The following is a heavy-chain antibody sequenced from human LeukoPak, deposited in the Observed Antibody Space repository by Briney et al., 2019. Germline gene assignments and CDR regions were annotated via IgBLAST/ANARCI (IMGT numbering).Heavy chain of an antibody. CDR3: ATDRGNGYFDL. V-gene: IGHV3-7*01. CDR2: IKQDGREK. Sequence: GGSLRLSCVASGFTFSSSWMSWVRQAPGKGLEWVANIKQDGREKEFLDSVRGRFTISRDNAKNSLYLQMSNLRADDTAVYYSATDRGNGYFDLWGRGTLVTVSS. J-gene: IGHJ2*01. D-gene: IGHD3-10*01. CDR1: GFTFSSSW.